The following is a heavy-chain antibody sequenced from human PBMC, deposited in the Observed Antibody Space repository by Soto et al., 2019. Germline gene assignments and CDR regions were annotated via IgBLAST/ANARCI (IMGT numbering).Heavy chain of an antibody. V-gene: IGHV4-34*01. Sequence: QVQLQQWGAGLLKPSETLSLTCAVYGGSFSGYYWSWIRQPPGKGLEWIGEINHSGSTNYNPSLKSRVTISVDTSKNQFSLKLSSVTAADTAVYYCATCGNDYYDSSGRVSNWFDPWGQGTLVTVSS. CDR1: GGSFSGYY. CDR2: INHSGST. D-gene: IGHD3-22*01. J-gene: IGHJ5*02. CDR3: ATCGNDYYDSSGRVSNWFDP.